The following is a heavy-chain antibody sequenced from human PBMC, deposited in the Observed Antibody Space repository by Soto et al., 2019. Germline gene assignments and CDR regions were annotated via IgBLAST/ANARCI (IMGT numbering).Heavy chain of an antibody. Sequence: PSETLSLTCTVSGGSISSYYWSWIRQPPGKGLEWIGYIYYSGSTNYNPSLKSRVTISVDTSKNQFSLKLSSVTAADTAVYYCARGDSGWLDYWGQGTLVTVSS. J-gene: IGHJ4*02. CDR3: ARGDSGWLDY. CDR2: IYYSGST. D-gene: IGHD6-19*01. V-gene: IGHV4-59*01. CDR1: GGSISSYY.